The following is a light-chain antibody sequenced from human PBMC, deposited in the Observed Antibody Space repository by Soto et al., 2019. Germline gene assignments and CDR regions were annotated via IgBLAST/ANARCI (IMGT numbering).Light chain of an antibody. J-gene: IGLJ1*01. Sequence: YVLTQPASVSGYPGQSITISCTGTSSDVGGYNYVSWYQQHPGKAPKLMIYDVSNRPSGVSNRFSGSKSGNTASLTISGLQAEDEADYYCSSYTSSSTLVFGTGTKVTVL. CDR3: SSYTSSSTLV. CDR1: SSDVGGYNY. CDR2: DVS. V-gene: IGLV2-14*01.